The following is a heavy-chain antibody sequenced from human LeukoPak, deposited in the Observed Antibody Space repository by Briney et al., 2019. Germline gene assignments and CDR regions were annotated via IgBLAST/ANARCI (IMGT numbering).Heavy chain of an antibody. CDR2: INLDGRGT. V-gene: IGHV3-74*01. Sequence: PGGSLRLSCSASGFTFSSFWMRWVRQAPGKGLVWVSRINLDGRGTTYADSVKGRFTISRDNAKNTLYLRMNSLRAEDTAVYYCAKDWYYDILTGPGALNYWGQGTLVTVSS. D-gene: IGHD3-9*01. CDR3: AKDWYYDILTGPGALNY. J-gene: IGHJ4*02. CDR1: GFTFSSFW.